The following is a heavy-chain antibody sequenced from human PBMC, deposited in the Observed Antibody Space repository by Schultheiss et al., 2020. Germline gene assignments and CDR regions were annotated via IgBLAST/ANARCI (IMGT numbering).Heavy chain of an antibody. Sequence: LKISCAASGFTFSSYEMNWVRQAPGKGLEWVSYISSSGSTIYYADSVKGRFTISRDNAKNSLYLQMNSLRAEDTAVYYCARSEYSSSWYPPFDYWGQGTLVTVSS. CDR2: ISSSGSTI. CDR1: GFTFSSYE. V-gene: IGHV3-48*03. D-gene: IGHD6-13*01. CDR3: ARSEYSSSWYPPFDY. J-gene: IGHJ4*02.